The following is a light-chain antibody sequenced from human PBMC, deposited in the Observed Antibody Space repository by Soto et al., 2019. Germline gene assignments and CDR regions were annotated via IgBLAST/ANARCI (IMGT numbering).Light chain of an antibody. J-gene: IGKJ1*01. V-gene: IGKV3-15*01. Sequence: EIVMTQSPATLSVPPGERATLSCRASQSVSSNLAWYQQKPGQAPRLLIYGASTRATAIPARFSGSGSGTEFTLTISSLQSEDFAVYYCQQYNNWPVTFGQGTKVDIK. CDR2: GAS. CDR3: QQYNNWPVT. CDR1: QSVSSN.